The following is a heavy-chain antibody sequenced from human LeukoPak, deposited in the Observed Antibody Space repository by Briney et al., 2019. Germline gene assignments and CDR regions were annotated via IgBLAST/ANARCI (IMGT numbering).Heavy chain of an antibody. CDR2: ISSSSSSYI. J-gene: IGHJ4*02. D-gene: IGHD5-12*01. CDR1: GFTFSSYS. V-gene: IGHV3-21*01. Sequence: GGSLRLSCAASGFTFSSYSMNWVRQAPGKGLEWVSSISSSSSSYIYYADSVKGRFTISRDNAKNSLYLQMNSLRAEDTAVYYCARAGSGYDYDYWGQGTLVTVFS. CDR3: ARAGSGYDYDY.